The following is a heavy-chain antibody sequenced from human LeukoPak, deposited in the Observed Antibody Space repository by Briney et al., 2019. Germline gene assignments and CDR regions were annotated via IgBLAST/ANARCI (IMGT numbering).Heavy chain of an antibody. V-gene: IGHV3-64*01. CDR1: GLVFSNYA. D-gene: IGHD5-12*01. Sequence: GGSLRLSCATSGLVFSNYAMNWVRQAPGKGLQYVSAITGDGSTPYYANSVKGRFTISRDNSRNTLYLQMGSLRSEDMAVYYCARVGFSGYDSWGQGTPVTVSS. J-gene: IGHJ5*02. CDR2: ITGDGSTP. CDR3: ARVGFSGYDS.